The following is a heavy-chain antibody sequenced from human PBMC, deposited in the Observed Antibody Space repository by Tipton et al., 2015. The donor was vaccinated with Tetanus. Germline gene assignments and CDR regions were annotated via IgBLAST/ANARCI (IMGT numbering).Heavy chain of an antibody. CDR2: INQSGST. CDR3: ARAGFEGSSSSGYLDH. CDR1: GGSISSGGYY. J-gene: IGHJ4*02. D-gene: IGHD2-2*01. V-gene: IGHV4-31*03. Sequence: TLSLTCSVSGGSISSGGYYWSWIRQHPGKGLEWIGEINQSGSTIYNPSLKSRVTIAVDTFKRQFSMTLTSATAADTAVYYCARAGFEGSSSSGYLDHWGLGVLVTVSS.